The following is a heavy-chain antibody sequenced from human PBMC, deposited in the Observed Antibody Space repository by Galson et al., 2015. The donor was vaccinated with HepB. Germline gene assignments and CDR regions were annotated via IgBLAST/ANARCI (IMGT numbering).Heavy chain of an antibody. Sequence: SLRLSCAASGFTFSGYAIHWVRQAPGKGLEWVAVISFDGSDKYYADSVKGRFTISRDNSKNTLYLQMNSLRAEDTAVYYCARDSQHDSTWEDKHFYYGMDVWGQGTTVTVSS. V-gene: IGHV3-30*04. J-gene: IGHJ6*02. CDR2: ISFDGSDK. D-gene: IGHD6-13*01. CDR1: GFTFSGYA. CDR3: ARDSQHDSTWEDKHFYYGMDV.